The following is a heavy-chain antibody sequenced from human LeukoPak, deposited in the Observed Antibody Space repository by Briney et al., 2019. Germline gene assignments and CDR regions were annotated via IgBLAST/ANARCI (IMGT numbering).Heavy chain of an antibody. CDR2: IYYSGST. Sequence: TSETLSLTCTVSGGSISSSSFYWGWIRQPPGKGLEWIGSIYYSGSTFYNASLKSRATIFVDASKNQFSLRLSSVTAADTAVYYFARGTSGYSYYFDYWGQGTLVTVSS. CDR3: ARGTSGYSYYFDY. CDR1: GGSISSSSFY. V-gene: IGHV4-39*01. J-gene: IGHJ4*02. D-gene: IGHD3-22*01.